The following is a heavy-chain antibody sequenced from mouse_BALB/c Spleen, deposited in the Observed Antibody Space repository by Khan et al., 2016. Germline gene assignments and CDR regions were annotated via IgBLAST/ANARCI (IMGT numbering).Heavy chain of an antibody. CDR2: IDPANGNT. J-gene: IGHJ4*01. Sequence: VQLKQSGAELVKPGASVKLSCTASGFNIKDTYMHWVKQRPEQGLEWIGRIDPANGNTKYDPKFQGKATITADTSSNTAYLQLSSLTSEDTAVYYCASTDYDAMDYWGQGTSVTVSS. CDR3: ASTDYDAMDY. CDR1: GFNIKDTY. V-gene: IGHV14-3*02.